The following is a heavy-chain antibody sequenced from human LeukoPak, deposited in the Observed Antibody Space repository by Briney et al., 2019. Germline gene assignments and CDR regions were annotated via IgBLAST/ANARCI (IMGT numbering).Heavy chain of an antibody. Sequence: PSETLSLTCTVSGGSISSYYWSWIRQPPGKGLEWIGYIYYSGSTNYNPSLKSRVTISVDTSKNQFSLKLSSVTAADTAVYYCARYSDLTTYWGQGTLVTVSS. CDR2: IYYSGST. CDR1: GGSISSYY. J-gene: IGHJ4*02. CDR3: ARYSDLTTY. D-gene: IGHD5-18*01. V-gene: IGHV4-59*01.